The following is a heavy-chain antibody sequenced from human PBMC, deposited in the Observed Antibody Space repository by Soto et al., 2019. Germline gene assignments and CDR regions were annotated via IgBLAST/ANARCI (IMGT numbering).Heavy chain of an antibody. D-gene: IGHD3-16*02. J-gene: IGHJ3*02. CDR2: INPNSGGT. CDR3: ARDLNYIWGSYRQSDAFDI. Sequence: QVQLVQSGAEVKKPGASVKVSCKASGYTFTGYYMHWVRQAPGQGLEWMGWINPNSGGTNYAQKFQGGGTMTRDTSISTAYMELSRLRSDDTAVYYCARDLNYIWGSYRQSDAFDIWGQGTMVTVSS. V-gene: IGHV1-2*02. CDR1: GYTFTGYY.